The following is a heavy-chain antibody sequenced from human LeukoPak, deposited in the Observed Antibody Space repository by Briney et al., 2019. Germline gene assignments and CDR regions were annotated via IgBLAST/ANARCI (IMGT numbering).Heavy chain of an antibody. V-gene: IGHV3-7*01. Sequence: GGSLRLSCAASGFTFSSYWMSWVRQAPGKGLEWVANIKQDGSEKYYEDSVKGRFTISRDNAKNSLYLQMNSLRAEDTAVYYCARVSYYDSSGYYPAYYYYYYMDVWAKGPRSPSP. D-gene: IGHD3-22*01. CDR3: ARVSYYDSSGYYPAYYYYYYMDV. CDR1: GFTFSSYW. J-gene: IGHJ6*03. CDR2: IKQDGSEK.